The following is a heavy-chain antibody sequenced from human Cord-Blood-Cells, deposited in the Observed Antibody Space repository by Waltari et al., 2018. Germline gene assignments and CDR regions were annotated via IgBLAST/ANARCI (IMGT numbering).Heavy chain of an antibody. V-gene: IGHV4-38-2*02. CDR2: MDRRGAT. J-gene: IGHJ3*02. CDR1: GYSISSGYY. CDR3: ARAPRESSSSGLAFDI. D-gene: IGHD6-6*01. Sequence: QVQLQESGPGLVKPSETLSLTCTVSGYSISSGYYWGWLRQPQGKGLEWIGSMDRRGATAATPALKRQGTIALDTAKNQFSLKLSSVTAADTAVYYCARAPRESSSSGLAFDIWGQGTMVTVSS.